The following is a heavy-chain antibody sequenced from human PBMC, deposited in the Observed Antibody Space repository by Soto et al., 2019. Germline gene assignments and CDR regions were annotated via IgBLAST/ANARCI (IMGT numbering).Heavy chain of an antibody. CDR1: GGSISGYY. D-gene: IGHD3-10*01. J-gene: IGHJ5*02. CDR2: IYYSGST. CDR3: ARHVWVRGVIIRYNWFDP. Sequence: SETLSLTCTVSGGSISGYYWSWIRQPPGKGLEWIGYIYYSGSTNYNPSLKSRVTIPVDTSKNQFSLKLSSVTAADTAVYYCARHVWVRGVIIRYNWFDPWGQGTLVTVSS. V-gene: IGHV4-59*08.